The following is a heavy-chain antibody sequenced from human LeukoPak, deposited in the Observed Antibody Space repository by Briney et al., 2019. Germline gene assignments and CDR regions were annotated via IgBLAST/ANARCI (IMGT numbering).Heavy chain of an antibody. CDR1: GGSISSSSYY. CDR3: ASKSTDHGELRFDY. CDR2: IYYSGST. D-gene: IGHD4-17*01. J-gene: IGHJ4*02. V-gene: IGHV4-39*07. Sequence: SETLSLTCTVSGGSISSSSYYWGWIRQPPGKGLEWIGSIYYSGSTYYNPSLKSRVTISVDTSKNQFSLKLSSVTAADTGVYYCASKSTDHGELRFDYWGQGTLVTVSS.